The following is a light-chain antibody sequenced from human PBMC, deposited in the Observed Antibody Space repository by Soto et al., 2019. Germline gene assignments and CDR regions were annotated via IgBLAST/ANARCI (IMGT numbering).Light chain of an antibody. CDR1: QSVSSSY. CDR3: QQYATSPRT. V-gene: IGKV3-20*01. J-gene: IGKJ1*01. CDR2: GAS. Sequence: EIVLTQSPGTLSLSPGERATLSCRASQSVSSSYLAWYQQKPGQAPRLLIYGASTRATGIPARFSGSGSGTEFTLTINRLEPEDFAVYYCQQYATSPRTFGQGTKVDIK.